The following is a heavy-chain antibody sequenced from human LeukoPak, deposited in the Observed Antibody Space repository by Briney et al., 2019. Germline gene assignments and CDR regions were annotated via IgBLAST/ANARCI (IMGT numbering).Heavy chain of an antibody. J-gene: IGHJ2*01. V-gene: IGHV1-69*05. CDR3: ARVNKWELVAGWYFDL. CDR1: GGTFSSYA. D-gene: IGHD1-26*01. Sequence: SVKVSCKASGGTFSSYAISWVRQAPGQGLEWMGRIIPIFGTANYAQKFQGRVTITTDESTSTAYMELSSLRSEDTAVYYCARVNKWELVAGWYFDLWGRGTLVTVS. CDR2: IIPIFGTA.